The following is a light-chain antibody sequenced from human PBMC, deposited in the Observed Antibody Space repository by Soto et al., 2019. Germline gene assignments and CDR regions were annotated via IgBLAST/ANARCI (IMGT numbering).Light chain of an antibody. J-gene: IGLJ2*01. CDR3: AAWDDSLNGRV. Sequence: QSVLTQPPSASGTPGQRVTISCSGSSSNIGSNTVNWYQQLPGTAPKLLIYSNNQRPSGVPDRFSGSTSGTSASLAISGLQYEDEADYYCAAWDDSLNGRVFGGGTKVTVL. V-gene: IGLV1-44*01. CDR2: SNN. CDR1: SSNIGSNT.